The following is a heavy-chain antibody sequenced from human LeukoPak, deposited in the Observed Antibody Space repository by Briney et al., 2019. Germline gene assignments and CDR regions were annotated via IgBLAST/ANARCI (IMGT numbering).Heavy chain of an antibody. CDR1: GFTVSSNY. CDR2: IYSGGST. D-gene: IGHD2-21*02. J-gene: IGHJ3*02. Sequence: GGSLRLSCAVSGFTVSSNYMSWVRQAPGKGLEWVSVIYSGGSTYYADSVKGRFTISRGNSKNTLYLQMNSLRAEDTAVYYCARDLWCGADCYGTFDIWGQGTMVSVSS. CDR3: ARDLWCGADCYGTFDI. V-gene: IGHV3-66*01.